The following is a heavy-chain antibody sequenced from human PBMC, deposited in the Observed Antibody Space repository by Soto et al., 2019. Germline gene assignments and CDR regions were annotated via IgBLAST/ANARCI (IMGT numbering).Heavy chain of an antibody. V-gene: IGHV4-30-2*01. CDR1: GGSISSGGYS. CDR2: IYHSGST. CDR3: ARAAVGAVHI. D-gene: IGHD1-26*01. J-gene: IGHJ3*02. Sequence: SETLSLTCAVSGGSISSGGYSWSWIRQPPGKGLEWIGYIYHSGSTYYNPSLKSRVTISVDRSKNQFSLKLSSVTAADTAVYYRARAAVGAVHIWGQGTMVTVSS.